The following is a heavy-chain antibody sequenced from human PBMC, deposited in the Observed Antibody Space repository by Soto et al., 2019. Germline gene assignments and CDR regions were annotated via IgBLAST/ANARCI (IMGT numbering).Heavy chain of an antibody. V-gene: IGHV4-59*01. CDR2: IYYSGST. Sequence: QVQLQESGPGLVKPSETLSLTCTVSGGSISSYYWSWIRQPPGKGLEWIGYIYYSGSTNYNPSLTCRVTISVDTSKNQFSLKLSSVTAADTAVYYCARVWGGLPSAWVDYWGQGTLVTVSS. J-gene: IGHJ4*02. CDR1: GGSISSYY. CDR3: ARVWGGLPSAWVDY. D-gene: IGHD1-26*01.